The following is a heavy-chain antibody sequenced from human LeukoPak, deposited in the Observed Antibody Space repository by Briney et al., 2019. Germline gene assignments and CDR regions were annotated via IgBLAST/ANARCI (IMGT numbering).Heavy chain of an antibody. CDR2: ISSSGSTI. D-gene: IGHD6-19*01. Sequence: PGGSLRLSCAASGFTFSSYSMNWVRQAPGKGLEWVSYISSSGSTIYYADSVKGRFTISRDNAKNSLYLQMNSLRAEDTAVYYCARVLVGYSSGYWGQGTLVTVSS. CDR1: GFTFSSYS. CDR3: ARVLVGYSSGY. V-gene: IGHV3-48*04. J-gene: IGHJ4*02.